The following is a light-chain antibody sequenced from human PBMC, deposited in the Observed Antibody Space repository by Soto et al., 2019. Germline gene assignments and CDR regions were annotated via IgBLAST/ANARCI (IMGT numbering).Light chain of an antibody. CDR3: VAWDASLSGRV. V-gene: IGLV1-47*01. Sequence: QSVLTQPTSASGTPGQRVTISCSGSSSNIGGNYVYWYQQLPGTAPKLLIYKDNQRLSGVPDRFSGSKSGTSASLAISGLRSEDEADYYCVAWDASLSGRVFGGGTKLTVL. CDR2: KDN. CDR1: SSNIGGNY. J-gene: IGLJ3*02.